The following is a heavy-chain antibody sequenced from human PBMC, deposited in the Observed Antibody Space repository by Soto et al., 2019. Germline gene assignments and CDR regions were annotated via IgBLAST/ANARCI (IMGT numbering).Heavy chain of an antibody. CDR1: GGTFSSYA. Sequence: GASVKVSCKASGGTFSSYAISWVRQAPGQGLEWMGGIIPIFGTANYAQKFQGRVTITADESTSTAYMELSSLRSEDTAVYYCARGAEGGATPHDAFDIWGQGTMVTVSS. D-gene: IGHD1-26*01. CDR2: IIPIFGTA. CDR3: ARGAEGGATPHDAFDI. V-gene: IGHV1-69*13. J-gene: IGHJ3*02.